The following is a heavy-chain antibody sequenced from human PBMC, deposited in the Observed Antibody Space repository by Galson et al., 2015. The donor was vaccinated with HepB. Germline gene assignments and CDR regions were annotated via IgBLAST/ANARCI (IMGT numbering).Heavy chain of an antibody. CDR2: ISAYNGNT. D-gene: IGHD3-22*01. CDR3: ARVEGLYYYDSSGWGYFDL. Sequence: SVKVSCKASGYTFTSYGISWVRQAPGQGLEWMGWISAYNGNTTYAQKLQGRVTMTTDTSTSTAYMELRSLRSDDTAVYYCARVEGLYYYDSSGWGYFDLWGRGTLVTVSS. J-gene: IGHJ2*01. V-gene: IGHV1-18*04. CDR1: GYTFTSYG.